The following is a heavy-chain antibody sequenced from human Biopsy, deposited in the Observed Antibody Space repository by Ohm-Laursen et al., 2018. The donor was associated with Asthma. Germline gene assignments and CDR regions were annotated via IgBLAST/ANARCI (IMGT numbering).Heavy chain of an antibody. D-gene: IGHD4-17*01. CDR3: ATFPYGDYLPLDY. CDR1: GFTFSRYD. CDR2: ISGSGDST. J-gene: IGHJ4*02. Sequence: SLRLSCTASGFTFSRYDMSWVRQAPGKGLEWVSAISGSGDSTYYADSVKGRFTISRDNSKNTLYLQMNSLGAEDTAVYYCATFPYGDYLPLDYWGQGTLVTVSS. V-gene: IGHV3-23*01.